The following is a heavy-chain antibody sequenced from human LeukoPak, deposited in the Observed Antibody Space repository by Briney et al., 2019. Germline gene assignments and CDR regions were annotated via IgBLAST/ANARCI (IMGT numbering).Heavy chain of an antibody. CDR2: IYYTGPT. D-gene: IGHD6-19*01. CDR3: ADFDSSGRRGFCY. J-gene: IGHJ4*02. CDR1: GVSISTSRYY. Sequence: SETLSLTCTVSGVSISTSRYYWGWIRQPPGKGLEWIGNIYYTGPTYYNASLKSRVTISVDTSKNQFSLKLSSVTAADTAVYYCADFDSSGRRGFCYWGQGTLVTVSS. V-gene: IGHV4-39*01.